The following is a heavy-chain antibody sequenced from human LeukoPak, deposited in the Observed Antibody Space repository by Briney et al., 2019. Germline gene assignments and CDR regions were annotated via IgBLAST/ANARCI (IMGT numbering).Heavy chain of an antibody. D-gene: IGHD2-2*01. CDR1: GGSIRSGRYY. V-gene: IGHV4-31*03. J-gene: IGHJ4*02. CDR2: IYYSGST. CDR3: VRDIGQLRSDY. Sequence: PSETLSLTCTVSGGSIRSGRYYWSGIRQHTGKGLELIGYIYYSGSTYYNPSLKSRITISLDTSKNQFSLKVNSVTAADTAVYYCVRDIGQLRSDYWGQGTLVTVSS.